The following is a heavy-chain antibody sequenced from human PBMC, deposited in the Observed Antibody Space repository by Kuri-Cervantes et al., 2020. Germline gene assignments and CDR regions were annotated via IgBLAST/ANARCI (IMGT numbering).Heavy chain of an antibody. D-gene: IGHD3-22*01. CDR3: ASRPWFYSDSIIYYHFHY. Sequence: GESLKISCAASGFTFSSYSMNWVRQAPGKGLEWVSYISSSSSTIYYADSVKGRFTISRDNAKNSLYLQMNSLRAEDTAVYYCASRPWFYSDSIIYYHFHYWGQGTLVTVSS. CDR2: ISSSSSTI. J-gene: IGHJ4*02. CDR1: GFTFSSYS. V-gene: IGHV3-48*01.